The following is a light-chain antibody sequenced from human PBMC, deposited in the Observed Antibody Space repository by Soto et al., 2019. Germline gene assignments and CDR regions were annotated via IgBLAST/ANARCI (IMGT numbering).Light chain of an antibody. J-gene: IGLJ2*01. CDR2: EVS. V-gene: IGLV2-14*01. CDR1: SSDVGGYNY. CDR3: RSSTSNSTLV. Sequence: QSALTQPASVSGSPGQSITISCTGTSSDVGGYNYVSWYQQHPGKAPKLMIYEVSNRPSGVSNRFSGSKSGNTASLTISGPQAEDEADYSCRSSTSNSTLVFGGATQLTVL.